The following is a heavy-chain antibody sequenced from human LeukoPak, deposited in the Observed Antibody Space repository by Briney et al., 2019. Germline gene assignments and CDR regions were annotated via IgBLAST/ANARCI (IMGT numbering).Heavy chain of an antibody. CDR3: ARRLHYFDY. CDR2: IRYSGTT. D-gene: IGHD2-21*02. Sequence: SETLSLTCTVSGGSISSTYDHWDWIRQPPGKGLEWMGSIRYSGTTYYNPSLKGRVTIFVDTSNNQFSLRLRSVTAADTAVCYCARRLHYFDYWGQGSLVTVSS. J-gene: IGHJ4*02. V-gene: IGHV4-39*01. CDR1: GGSISSTYDH.